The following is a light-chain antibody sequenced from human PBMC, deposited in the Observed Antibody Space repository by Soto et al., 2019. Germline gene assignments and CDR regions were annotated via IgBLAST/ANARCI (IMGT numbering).Light chain of an antibody. V-gene: IGKV3D-15*01. J-gene: IGKJ5*01. Sequence: IVLTQSPATLSVSPGERATLSCRASQSVSSNLAWYQQKPGQAPRLLIYGASTRATGVPARFSGSGSGTEFTPTITSLQSEDFHVHCCQQYNNWPLTFGPGTRLEIK. CDR3: QQYNNWPLT. CDR2: GAS. CDR1: QSVSSN.